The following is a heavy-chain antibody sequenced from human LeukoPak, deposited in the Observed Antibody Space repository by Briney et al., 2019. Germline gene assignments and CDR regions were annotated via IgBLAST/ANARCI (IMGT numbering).Heavy chain of an antibody. CDR2: IKQDGSEK. CDR3: ARDHARYTAYYYGMDV. J-gene: IGHJ6*02. Sequence: GGSLRLSCAVSGFTFSSYWMSWVRQAPGKGLEWVANIKQDGSEKYYVDSVKGRFTISRDNAKNSLYLQMNSLRAEDTAVYYCARDHARYTAYYYGMDVWGQGTTVTVSS. D-gene: IGHD2-2*02. CDR1: GFTFSSYW. V-gene: IGHV3-7*01.